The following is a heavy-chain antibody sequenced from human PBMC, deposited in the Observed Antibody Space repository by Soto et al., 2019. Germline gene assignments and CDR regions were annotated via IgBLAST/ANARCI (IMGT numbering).Heavy chain of an antibody. Sequence: GGSLRLACAASGLTFSSYWMSWVRQAPGKGLEWVANIKQDGSQKYYVDSVKGQFTISRDNAKNSLYLQMNSLRAEDTAVYYCARRSSGYPYYFDYWGQGTLVTVSS. J-gene: IGHJ4*02. D-gene: IGHD3-22*01. CDR2: IKQDGSQK. CDR3: ARRSSGYPYYFDY. CDR1: GLTFSSYW. V-gene: IGHV3-7*03.